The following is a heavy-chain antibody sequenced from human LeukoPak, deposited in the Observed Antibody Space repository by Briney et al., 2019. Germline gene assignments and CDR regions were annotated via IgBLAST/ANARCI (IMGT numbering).Heavy chain of an antibody. J-gene: IGHJ4*02. CDR3: AKDRGYSYGYSTAFDY. CDR2: ISGSGGST. D-gene: IGHD5-18*01. V-gene: IGHV3-23*01. CDR1: GFTFSSYA. Sequence: GGSLRLSCAASGFTFSSYAMSWVRQAPGKGLEWVSAISGSGGSTYYADSVKGRFTLSRDNSKNTLYLQMNSLRAEDTAVYYCAKDRGYSYGYSTAFDYWGQGTLVTVSS.